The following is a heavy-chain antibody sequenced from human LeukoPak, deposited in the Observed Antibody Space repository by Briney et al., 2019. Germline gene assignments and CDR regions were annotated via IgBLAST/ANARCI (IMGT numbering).Heavy chain of an antibody. D-gene: IGHD2-2*02. CDR3: AKDSLVVPAAILGFDAFDI. J-gene: IGHJ3*02. Sequence: GGSLRLSCAASGFTFDDYAMHWVRQAPGKGLEWVSGISWNSGSIGYADSVKGRFTISRDNAKNSLYLQMNSLRAEDTALYYCAKDSLVVPAAILGFDAFDIWGQGTMVTVSS. CDR2: ISWNSGSI. CDR1: GFTFDDYA. V-gene: IGHV3-9*01.